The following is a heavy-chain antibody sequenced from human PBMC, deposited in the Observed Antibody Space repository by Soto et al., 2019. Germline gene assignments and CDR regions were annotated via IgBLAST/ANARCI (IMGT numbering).Heavy chain of an antibody. CDR1: GYTFTGYY. CDR3: ARDYYYDSSGYYCPFDY. Sequence: ASVKVSCKASGYTFTGYYMHWVRQAPGQGLEWMGWINPNSGGTNYAQKFQGRVTMTRDTSISTAYMELSRLRSDDTAVYYCARDYYYDSSGYYCPFDYWGQGTLVTVSS. J-gene: IGHJ4*02. CDR2: INPNSGGT. D-gene: IGHD3-22*01. V-gene: IGHV1-2*02.